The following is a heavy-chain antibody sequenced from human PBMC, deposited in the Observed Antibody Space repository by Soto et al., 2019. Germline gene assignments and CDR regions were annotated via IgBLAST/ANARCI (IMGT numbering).Heavy chain of an antibody. D-gene: IGHD5-12*01. CDR2: IYYSGSA. CDR3: ARSHIVPRLFLYPYDY. J-gene: IGHJ4*02. Sequence: SETLSLTCTVSGGSISSYHWSWIRQPPGKGLECLGYIYYSGSANYNPSLKSRVTISVDTSKNQFSLKLSSVTAADTAVYYCARSHIVPRLFLYPYDYWGQGTLVTVSS. V-gene: IGHV4-59*08. CDR1: GGSISSYH.